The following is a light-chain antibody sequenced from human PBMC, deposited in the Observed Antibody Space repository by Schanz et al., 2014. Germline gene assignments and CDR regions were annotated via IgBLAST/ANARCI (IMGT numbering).Light chain of an antibody. V-gene: IGKV3-20*01. CDR1: QSVTNN. CDR3: QQYGSPWT. J-gene: IGKJ1*01. CDR2: GAS. Sequence: EIVLTQSPGTLSLSPGERATLSCRAGQSVTNNLAWYQQKPGQAPRLLIYGASSRATGIPDRFSGSGSGTDFTLTISRLEPEDFAVYYCQQYGSPWTFGQGTKVEIK.